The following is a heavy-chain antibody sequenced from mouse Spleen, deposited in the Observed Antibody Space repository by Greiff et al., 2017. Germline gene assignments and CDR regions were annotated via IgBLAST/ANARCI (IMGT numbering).Heavy chain of an antibody. CDR1: GYTFTSYG. D-gene: IGHD2-12*01. CDR3: ARLGYYSYDTDY. V-gene: IGHV1-81*01. CDR2: IYPRSGNT. J-gene: IGHJ2*01. Sequence: VKLVESGAELARPGASVKLSCKASGYTFTSYGISWVKQRTGQGLEWIGEIYPRSGNTYYNEKFKGKATLTADKSSSTAYMELRSLTSEDSAVYFCARLGYYSYDTDYWGQGTTLTVSS.